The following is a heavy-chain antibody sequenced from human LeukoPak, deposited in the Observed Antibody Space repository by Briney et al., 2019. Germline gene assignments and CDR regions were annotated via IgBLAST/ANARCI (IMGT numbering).Heavy chain of an antibody. CDR3: ARRRHCTSGSCEDFDF. CDR2: IYPGDSDA. CDR1: GYSFANYW. Sequence: GESLKISCKASGYSFANYWIGWVRQMPGKGLEGMGTIYPGDSDARYSPSFQAQVTISADKSISTACLQWSSLKASDTAMYYCARRRHCTSGSCEDFDFWGQGTLVTVSS. D-gene: IGHD2-15*01. V-gene: IGHV5-51*01. J-gene: IGHJ4*02.